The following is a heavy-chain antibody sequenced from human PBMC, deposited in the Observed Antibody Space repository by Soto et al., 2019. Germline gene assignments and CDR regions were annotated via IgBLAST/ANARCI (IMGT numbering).Heavy chain of an antibody. Sequence: GGCLRLSXVGSGFTFSTYSINWVRQAPGKGLEWVSSISSRSDIYYADSVKGRFTISRDNAKNSVSLQMNSLRAEDTAVYYCAREYTAWPLAYGLDVWGQGTTVTVSS. J-gene: IGHJ6*02. CDR2: ISSRSDI. CDR3: AREYTAWPLAYGLDV. CDR1: GFTFSTYS. V-gene: IGHV3-21*01. D-gene: IGHD2-2*02.